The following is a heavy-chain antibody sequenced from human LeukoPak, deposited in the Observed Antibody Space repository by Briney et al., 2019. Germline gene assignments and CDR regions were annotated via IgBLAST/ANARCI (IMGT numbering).Heavy chain of an antibody. Sequence: PSETLSLTCTVSGVSISNSPYYWGWIRQPPGKGLEWIGSIYYRGSTYYNPSLKSRVTISLDTSKNQFSLTLTSVSAADTAVYYCARQQLNYYDSSGLVNWGQGTLVTVSS. CDR1: GVSISNSPYY. D-gene: IGHD3-22*01. CDR3: ARQQLNYYDSSGLVN. J-gene: IGHJ4*02. CDR2: IYYRGST. V-gene: IGHV4-39*07.